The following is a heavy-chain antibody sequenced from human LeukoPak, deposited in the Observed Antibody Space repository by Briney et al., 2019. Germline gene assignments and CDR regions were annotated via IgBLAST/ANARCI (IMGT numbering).Heavy chain of an antibody. Sequence: ASVKVSCKASGYTFTGYYMHCVRQAPGQGLEWMGWINPNSGGTNYAQKFQGRVTMTRDTSISTAYMELSRLRSDDTAVYYCARERCSSTSCYTSLDYWGQGTLVTVSS. J-gene: IGHJ4*02. CDR1: GYTFTGYY. D-gene: IGHD2-2*02. CDR2: INPNSGGT. V-gene: IGHV1-2*02. CDR3: ARERCSSTSCYTSLDY.